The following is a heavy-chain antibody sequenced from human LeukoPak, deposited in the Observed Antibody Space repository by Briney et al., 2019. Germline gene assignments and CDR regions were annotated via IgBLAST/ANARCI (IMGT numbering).Heavy chain of an antibody. CDR1: GGSISSYS. CDR3: ARWDDSAWGFGN. J-gene: IGHJ4*02. V-gene: IGHV4-59*08. Sequence: PSETLSLTCTVSGGSISSYSWNWIRRPPGKGLEWVGYISHSGTTSYNSSLESRVTISVDTSKNQLSLKLTSVTAADTAVYYCARWDDSAWGFGNWGPGTLVTVSS. CDR2: ISHSGTT. D-gene: IGHD6-19*01.